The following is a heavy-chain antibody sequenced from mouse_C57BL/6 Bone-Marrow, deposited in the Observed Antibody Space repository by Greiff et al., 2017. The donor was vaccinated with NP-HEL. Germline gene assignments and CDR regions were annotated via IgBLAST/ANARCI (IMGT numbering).Heavy chain of an antibody. D-gene: IGHD2-3*01. CDR1: GYAFSSSW. CDR3: ARSDDGYYPYAMDY. V-gene: IGHV1-82*01. CDR2: IYPGDGDT. Sequence: VQLQQSGPELVKPGASVKISCKASGYAFSSSWMNWVKQRPGKGLEWIGRIYPGDGDTNYNGKFKGKATLTADKSSSTAYMQLSSLTSEDSAVYFCARSDDGYYPYAMDYWGQGTSVTVSS. J-gene: IGHJ4*01.